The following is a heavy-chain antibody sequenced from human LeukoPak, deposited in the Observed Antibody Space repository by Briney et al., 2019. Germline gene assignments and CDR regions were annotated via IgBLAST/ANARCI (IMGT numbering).Heavy chain of an antibody. J-gene: IGHJ5*02. CDR3: ATEIAVAGTGNWFDP. Sequence: PGGSLRLSCAASGFTVSSNYMSWVRQAPGKGLEWVSVIYSGGSTYYADSEKGRFTISRDNSKNTLYLQMNSLRAEDTAVYYCATEIAVAGTGNWFDPWGQGTLVTVSS. D-gene: IGHD6-19*01. CDR1: GFTVSSNY. V-gene: IGHV3-53*01. CDR2: IYSGGST.